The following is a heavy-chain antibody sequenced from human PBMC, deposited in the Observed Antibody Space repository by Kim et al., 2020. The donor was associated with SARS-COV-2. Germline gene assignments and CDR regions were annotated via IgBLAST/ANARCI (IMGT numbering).Heavy chain of an antibody. V-gene: IGHV1-2*02. CDR1: GYTFTGYY. D-gene: IGHD2-21*01. J-gene: IGHJ6*01. CDR3: STIHARALSYLDV. CDR2: INLDNGVT. Sequence: ASVKVSCRTSGYTFTGYYIHWVRQAPGQGLEWLGWINLDNGVTNYARKFQGRVIMTRDTSISTAHMDLSRLTSDDTAGYYSSTIHARALSYLDVWGQGTT.